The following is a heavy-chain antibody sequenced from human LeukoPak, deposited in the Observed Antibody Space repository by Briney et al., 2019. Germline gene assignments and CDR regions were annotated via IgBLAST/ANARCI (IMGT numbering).Heavy chain of an antibody. CDR3: ARSRYYYYMDV. CDR2: INPSGGST. J-gene: IGHJ6*03. CDR1: GYTFTSYY. Sequence: ASVQVSCKASGYTFTSYYMHWVRQAPGQGLEWMGIINPSGGSTSYAQKFQGRVTMTRDMSTSTVYMELSNLRSEDTAVYYCARSRYYYYMDVWGKGTTVTVSS. V-gene: IGHV1-46*03.